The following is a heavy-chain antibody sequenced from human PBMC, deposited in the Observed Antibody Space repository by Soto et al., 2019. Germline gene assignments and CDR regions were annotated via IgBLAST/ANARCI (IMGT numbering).Heavy chain of an antibody. CDR1: GGSISSGGYY. V-gene: IGHV4-31*03. J-gene: IGHJ5*02. Sequence: KPSETLSLTCTVSGGSISSGGYYWSWIRQHPGKGLAWIGYIYYRGRTYYNPSLKSRVTISVDQSKHQFSLKLSSVPAADTAGYYCERDTGPHDPWGQGTLVNVSS. CDR2: IYYRGRT. CDR3: ERDTGPHDP.